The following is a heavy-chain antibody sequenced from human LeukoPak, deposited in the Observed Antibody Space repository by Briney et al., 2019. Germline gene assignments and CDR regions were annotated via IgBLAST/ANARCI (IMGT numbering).Heavy chain of an antibody. CDR1: GCTFTGYY. J-gene: IGHJ5*02. CDR2: INPNSGGT. Sequence: ASVKVSCKASGCTFTGYYMHWVRQAPGQGLEWMGWINPNSGGTNYAQKFQGRVTMTRDTSISTAYMELSRLRSDDTAVYYCARDLSYQLLYLNWFDPWGQGTLVTVSS. D-gene: IGHD2-2*02. V-gene: IGHV1-2*02. CDR3: ARDLSYQLLYLNWFDP.